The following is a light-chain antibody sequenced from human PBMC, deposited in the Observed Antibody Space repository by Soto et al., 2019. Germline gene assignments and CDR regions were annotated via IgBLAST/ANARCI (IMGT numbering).Light chain of an antibody. J-gene: IGLJ1*01. CDR3: CSYAGNFV. CDR2: DVS. CDR1: NSDVGGYNY. Sequence: QSALTQPRSVSGSPGQSVTISCTGTNSDVGGYNYVSWYQQHPGKAPKLMIYDVSKRPSGVPDRFSGSKPGNTASLTISGLQAEDEADYYCCSYAGNFVFGTGTKVTVL. V-gene: IGLV2-11*01.